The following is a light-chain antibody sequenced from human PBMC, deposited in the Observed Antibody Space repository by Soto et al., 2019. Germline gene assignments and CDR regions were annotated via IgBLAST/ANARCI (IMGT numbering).Light chain of an antibody. V-gene: IGKV1-39*01. CDR3: QQSYSSVRT. CDR2: TAS. CDR1: HTSNIY. J-gene: IGKJ1*01. Sequence: DIQMTQSPSSLSATVGDRVTIACRSSHTSNIYLNWYQQKPGQAPKLLVHTASTVHSGVPSRFSGSGSGTDFTLTINNLQPEDFATYYCQQSYSSVRTFGQGTKVEL.